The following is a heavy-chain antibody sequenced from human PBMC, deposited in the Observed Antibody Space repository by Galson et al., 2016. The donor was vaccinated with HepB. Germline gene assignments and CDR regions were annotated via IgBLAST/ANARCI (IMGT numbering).Heavy chain of an antibody. D-gene: IGHD2-15*01. CDR3: ARQRHTSASKFFDY. CDR2: TYYNANP. CDR1: AASISSTTTY. Sequence: LSLTCSVSAASISSTTTYWIWIRQPPGKGLEGVGSTYYNANPFYNPSLKSRLTVSVDTSKNQFSLRLTSVTAADTAVYYCARQRHTSASKFFDYWGQGILATVSS. J-gene: IGHJ4*02. V-gene: IGHV4-39*01.